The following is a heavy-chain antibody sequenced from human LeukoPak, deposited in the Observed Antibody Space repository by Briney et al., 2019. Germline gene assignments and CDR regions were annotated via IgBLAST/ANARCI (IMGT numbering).Heavy chain of an antibody. D-gene: IGHD4-17*01. CDR2: VNPNSGNT. Sequence: ASVKVSCKASGYTFTSYDINWVRQATGQGLEWVGWVNPNSGNTGYAQKFQGRVTLSRDTSISTAYMELGSLRSEDTAMYYCARTVGDLDYWGQGTLVTVSS. J-gene: IGHJ4*02. CDR1: GYTFTSYD. V-gene: IGHV1-8*03. CDR3: ARTVGDLDY.